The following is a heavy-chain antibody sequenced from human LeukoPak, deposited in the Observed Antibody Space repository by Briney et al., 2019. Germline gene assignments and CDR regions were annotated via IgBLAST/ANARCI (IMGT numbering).Heavy chain of an antibody. D-gene: IGHD6-19*01. CDR1: GGSLSGYS. V-gene: IGHV4-34*01. CDR2: ISHSGAS. Sequence: SETLSLTCAVSGGSLSGYSWSWIRQAPGKGLERIGEISHSGASSYNPSLKSRVTMSEDTAKNRFSLRLRSVTAADTAVYFCARGFSELWLTYWGQGTLVTVSS. J-gene: IGHJ4*02. CDR3: ARGFSELWLTY.